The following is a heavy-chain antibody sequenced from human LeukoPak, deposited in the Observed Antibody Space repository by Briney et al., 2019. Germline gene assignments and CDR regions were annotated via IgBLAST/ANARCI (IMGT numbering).Heavy chain of an antibody. J-gene: IGHJ4*02. CDR3: ARATLSYYYDSSGYYYDY. D-gene: IGHD3-22*01. CDR1: GGSISSGDYY. Sequence: SQTLSLTCTVSGGSISSGDYYWSWIRQPPGKGLEWIGYIYYSGSTYYNPSLKSRVTISVDMSKNQFSLKLSSVTAADTAVYYCARATLSYYYDSSGYYYDYWGQGTLVTVSS. V-gene: IGHV4-30-4*01. CDR2: IYYSGST.